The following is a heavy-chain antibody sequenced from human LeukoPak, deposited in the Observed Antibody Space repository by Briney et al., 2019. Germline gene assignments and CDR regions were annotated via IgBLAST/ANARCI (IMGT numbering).Heavy chain of an antibody. J-gene: IGHJ5*02. CDR3: ARTQRLVLRSPLDP. D-gene: IGHD6-13*01. Sequence: ASVKVSCKASGYTFTGYYIHWVRQATGQGLEWMGWMNPYSANTGYAQNFQGRITITRNTSISTAYMELSSLRSEDTAVYYCARTQRLVLRSPLDPWGQGTLVTVSS. CDR2: MNPYSANT. V-gene: IGHV1-8*03. CDR1: GYTFTGYY.